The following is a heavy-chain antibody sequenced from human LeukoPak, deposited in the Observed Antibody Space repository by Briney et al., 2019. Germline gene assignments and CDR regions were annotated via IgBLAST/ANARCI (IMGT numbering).Heavy chain of an antibody. V-gene: IGHV1-24*01. Sequence: ASVKVSCKVSGYTLTELSMHWVRQAPGKGLEWMGGFDPEDGETIYAQKFQGRVTMTEDTSTDTAYMELSSLRSEDTAVYYCARLHSSGWYGGDAFDIWGQGTMVTVSS. J-gene: IGHJ3*02. CDR2: FDPEDGET. D-gene: IGHD6-19*01. CDR1: GYTLTELS. CDR3: ARLHSSGWYGGDAFDI.